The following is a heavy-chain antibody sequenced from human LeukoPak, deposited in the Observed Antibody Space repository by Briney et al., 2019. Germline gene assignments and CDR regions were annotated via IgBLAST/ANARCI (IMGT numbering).Heavy chain of an antibody. Sequence: PSQTLSLTCTVSGGSFSSGAYYWSWIRQLPGKGLEWIGYIHYSGSPYYNPSLKSRVSIPGDTSKNPLSLTLSPVTVADTAVCFCAKESGYYSRGFYCGGFDPWGQGILVTVSS. CDR2: IHYSGSP. CDR1: GGSFSSGAYY. D-gene: IGHD3-22*01. J-gene: IGHJ5*02. CDR3: AKESGYYSRGFYCGGFDP. V-gene: IGHV4-31*03.